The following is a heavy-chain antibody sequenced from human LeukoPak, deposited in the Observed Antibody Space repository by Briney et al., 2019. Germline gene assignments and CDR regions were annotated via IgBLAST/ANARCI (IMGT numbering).Heavy chain of an antibody. CDR3: AAWGLHNY. CDR1: GFAFSDYW. V-gene: IGHV3-7*01. CDR2: INLGGSVI. Sequence: PGGSLRLSCAASGFAFSDYWMNWVRQAPGKGLEWVANINLGGSVILYVDSVKGRFTASRDNAENSVSLQMNSLRAEDTAVYYCAAWGLHNYWGQGTLVTVSS. J-gene: IGHJ4*02. D-gene: IGHD7-27*01.